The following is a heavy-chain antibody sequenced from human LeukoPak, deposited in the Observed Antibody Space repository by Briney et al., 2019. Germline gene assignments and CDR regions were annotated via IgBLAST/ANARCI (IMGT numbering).Heavy chain of an antibody. J-gene: IGHJ4*02. CDR2: IFYSGST. CDR3: ARGFTEDYFDY. V-gene: IGHV4-39*01. Sequence: SETLSLTCTVSGGSISSSSYYWGWIRQPPGKGLEWIATIFYSGSTYYSPSLKSRVIISVDTSNNQFSLKLSSVTAADTAVYYCARGFTEDYFDYWGQGTLVTVSS. CDR1: GGSISSSSYY.